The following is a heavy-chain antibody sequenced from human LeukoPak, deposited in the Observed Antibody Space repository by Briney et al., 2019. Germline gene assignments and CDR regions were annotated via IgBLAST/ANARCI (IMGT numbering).Heavy chain of an antibody. J-gene: IGHJ4*02. V-gene: IGHV3-30*03. CDR1: GFTFSSYG. CDR3: GTHIFDY. CDR2: ISYDGSNK. D-gene: IGHD1-14*01. Sequence: GGSLRLSCAASGFTFSSYGMHWVRQAPGKGLEWVAVISYDGSNKYYADSVKGRFTISRDNSKNTLYLQMNSLRAEDTAVYYCGTHIFDYWGQGTLVTVSS.